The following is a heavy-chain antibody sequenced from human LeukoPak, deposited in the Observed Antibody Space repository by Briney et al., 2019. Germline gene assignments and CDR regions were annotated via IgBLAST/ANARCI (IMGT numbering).Heavy chain of an antibody. D-gene: IGHD6-19*01. V-gene: IGHV3-9*01. CDR2: ISWNSGNI. J-gene: IGHJ6*02. CDR3: ARGDNGSGWSTDYYGMDV. Sequence: PGGSLRLSCAASGFTFYDYAMHWVRQAPGKGLEWVSGISWNSGNIGYGDSVQGRFTISRDNSKNTLYLQMNSLRAEDTAVYCCARGDNGSGWSTDYYGMDVWGQGTTVTVSS. CDR1: GFTFYDYA.